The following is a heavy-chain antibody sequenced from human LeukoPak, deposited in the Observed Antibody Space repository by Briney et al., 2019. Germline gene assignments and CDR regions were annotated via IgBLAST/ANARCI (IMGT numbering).Heavy chain of an antibody. CDR1: GGSISNYY. D-gene: IGHD6-13*01. V-gene: IGHV4-59*08. J-gene: IGHJ4*02. CDR3: AGHGRGAAAGSDY. CDR2: IYYSGST. Sequence: SETLSLTCTVSGGSISNYYWSWIRQPPGKGLEWIGYIYYSGSTNYNPSLKSRVTISVDTSKNQFSLKLSSVTAADTAVYYCAGHGRGAAAGSDYWGQGTLVTVSS.